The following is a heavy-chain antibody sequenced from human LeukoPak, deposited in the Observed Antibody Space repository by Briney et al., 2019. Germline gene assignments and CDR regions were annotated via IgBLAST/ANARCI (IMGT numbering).Heavy chain of an antibody. V-gene: IGHV3-48*03. J-gene: IGHJ4*02. CDR2: ISSSGSTI. Sequence: PGGSLRLSCAASGFTFSSYEMNWVRQAPGKGLEWVSYISSSGSTIYYADSVKGQFTISRDNAKNSLYLQMNSLRAEDTAVYYCARDSVDSSGYSLWPLDYWGQGTLVTVSS. D-gene: IGHD3-22*01. CDR3: ARDSVDSSGYSLWPLDY. CDR1: GFTFSSYE.